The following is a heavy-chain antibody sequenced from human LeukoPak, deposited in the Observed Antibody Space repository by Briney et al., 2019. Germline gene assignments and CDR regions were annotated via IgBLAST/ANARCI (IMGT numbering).Heavy chain of an antibody. J-gene: IGHJ4*02. Sequence: GGSLRLSCAASGFTFSHYGMHWVRQAPGKGLEWVAFILYDGSNKYYADSVKGRFAISRDNSKNTLYLQMNSLRAEDTAVYYCARDPHFDYGDYTFFDYWGQGTLVTVSS. CDR2: ILYDGSNK. D-gene: IGHD4-17*01. V-gene: IGHV3-30*02. CDR3: ARDPHFDYGDYTFFDY. CDR1: GFTFSHYG.